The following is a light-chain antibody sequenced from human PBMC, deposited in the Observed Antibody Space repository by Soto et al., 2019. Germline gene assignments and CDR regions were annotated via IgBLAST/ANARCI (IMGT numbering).Light chain of an antibody. V-gene: IGKV1-5*01. Sequence: DIPITQSPSTPSATVGDTVTLPFRASQSVSGWLAWYQQKPGEAPKLLIYDASALPRGVPSRFSGSGSGTKFTLTTASLQPDDFATYYCQQYETFSGTFGPGTKV. CDR3: QQYETFSGT. J-gene: IGKJ1*01. CDR1: QSVSGW. CDR2: DAS.